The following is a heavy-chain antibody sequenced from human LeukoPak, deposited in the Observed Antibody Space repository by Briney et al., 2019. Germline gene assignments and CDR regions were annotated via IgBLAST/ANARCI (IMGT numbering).Heavy chain of an antibody. CDR3: ARDITMIVVAQANVGY. J-gene: IGHJ4*02. V-gene: IGHV1-2*02. CDR2: INPNSGGT. D-gene: IGHD3-22*01. Sequence: GASVKVSCKASGYTFTGYYMHWVRQAPGQGLEWMGWINPNSGGTNYAQKFQGRVTMTRDTSISTAYMELSRLRSDDTAVYYCARDITMIVVAQANVGYWGQGTLVTVSS. CDR1: GYTFTGYY.